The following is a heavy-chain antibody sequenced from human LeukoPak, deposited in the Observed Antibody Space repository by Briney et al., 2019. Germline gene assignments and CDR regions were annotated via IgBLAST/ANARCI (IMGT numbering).Heavy chain of an antibody. CDR1: GFTFSSYA. CDR3: SKDRGGTNGDYFDY. Sequence: QPGGSLRLSCAASGFTFSSYAMSWVRQSPGKGLEWVSALGGSGGTTKYADSVKGRFTISRDNSKNTQYLQMSSLRAEDTAVYYCSKDRGGTNGDYFDYWGQGTLVTVSP. J-gene: IGHJ4*02. D-gene: IGHD3-10*01. V-gene: IGHV3-23*01. CDR2: LGGSGGTT.